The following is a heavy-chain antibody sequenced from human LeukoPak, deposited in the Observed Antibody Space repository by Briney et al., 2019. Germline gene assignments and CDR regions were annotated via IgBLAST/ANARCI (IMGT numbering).Heavy chain of an antibody. CDR3: ARDRTIKRGFWSGYSMTNWFDP. Sequence: ASVKVSCKASGYTFTSYGISWVRQAPGQGLEWMGWISAYNGNTNYAQKLQGRVTMTTDTSTSTAYMELRSLRSDDTAVYYCARDRTIKRGFWSGYSMTNWFDPWGQGTLVTVS. CDR2: ISAYNGNT. V-gene: IGHV1-18*01. D-gene: IGHD3-3*01. J-gene: IGHJ5*02. CDR1: GYTFTSYG.